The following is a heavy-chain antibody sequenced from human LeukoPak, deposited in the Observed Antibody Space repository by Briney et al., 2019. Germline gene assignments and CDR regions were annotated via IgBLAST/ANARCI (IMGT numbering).Heavy chain of an antibody. Sequence: QPGGSLRLSCAASGFTFSSYGMHWVRQAPGKGLEWVAVLWYDGSNEYYADSVMGRFTISRDNSKNTLYLQMNSLRAEDTAMYYCAREAITMLRGVIIGYGMDVWSQGTTVTVSS. CDR2: LWYDGSNE. V-gene: IGHV3-33*08. D-gene: IGHD3-10*01. CDR1: GFTFSSYG. J-gene: IGHJ6*02. CDR3: AREAITMLRGVIIGYGMDV.